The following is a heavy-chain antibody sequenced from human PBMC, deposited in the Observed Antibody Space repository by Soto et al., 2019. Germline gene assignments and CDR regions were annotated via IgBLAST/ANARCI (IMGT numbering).Heavy chain of an antibody. D-gene: IGHD5-12*01. CDR2: ISKSGET. Sequence: SETLSLTCTVSGGSISGYYWSWIRQPPGKGLEWIGHISKSGETTYNPSLKSRVTISVDTSKSQFSLNLSSVTAADTAVYYCARDPPDGYSGYDYWGQGTQVTVS. CDR3: ARDPPDGYSGYDY. CDR1: GGSISGYY. J-gene: IGHJ4*02. V-gene: IGHV4-59*01.